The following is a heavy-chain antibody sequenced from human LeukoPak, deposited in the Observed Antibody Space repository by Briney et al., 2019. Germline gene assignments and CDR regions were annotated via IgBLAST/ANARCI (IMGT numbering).Heavy chain of an antibody. CDR1: GYTFTGYY. D-gene: IGHD3-22*01. Sequence: ASVKVSCKASGYTFTGYYMHWVRQAPGQGLEWMGRINPNSGGTNYAQKFQGRVTMTRDTSISTAYMELSRLRSDDTAVYYCAREGCYDSRGYYYVGNYWGQGTLVTVSS. J-gene: IGHJ4*02. V-gene: IGHV1-2*06. CDR3: AREGCYDSRGYYYVGNY. CDR2: INPNSGGT.